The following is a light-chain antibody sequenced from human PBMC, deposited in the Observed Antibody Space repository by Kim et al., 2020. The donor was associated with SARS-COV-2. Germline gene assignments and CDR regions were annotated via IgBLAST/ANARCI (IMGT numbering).Light chain of an antibody. J-gene: IGKJ4*01. CDR2: DAA. CDR3: QQRNNWPPAVT. Sequence: PGERAILSCRASQTIGIALGWYQHKLGQAPRLLIYDAANRAAGIPDRFSGGGSGTDFTLTISSLEPEDFAIYYCQQRNNWPPAVTFGGGTKVDIK. V-gene: IGKV3-11*01. CDR1: QTIGIA.